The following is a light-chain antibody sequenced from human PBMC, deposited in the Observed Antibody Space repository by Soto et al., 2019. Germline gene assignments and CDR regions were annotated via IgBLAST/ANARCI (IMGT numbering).Light chain of an antibody. CDR2: WAS. J-gene: IGKJ1*01. Sequence: DIVMTQSPDSLAVSLGERATINCKSSQSVLYSSNKKNYLAGHQQKPGQPPKLLIYWASTRESGVPDRFSGSGSETDFTLTISSLQAEDVAVYYCQQYYSTPWPFAQGTKVEIK. CDR3: QQYYSTPWP. CDR1: QSVLYSSNKKNY. V-gene: IGKV4-1*01.